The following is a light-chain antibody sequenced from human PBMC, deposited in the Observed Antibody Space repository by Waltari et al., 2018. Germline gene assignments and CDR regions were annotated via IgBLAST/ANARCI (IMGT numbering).Light chain of an antibody. J-gene: IGLJ1*01. V-gene: IGLV1-47*01. Sequence: QSVLTQPPSASETPGQRVTIPCSGSHSNPGRNYLYCYQQLPGRAPKLLIYRNNQRPSGVPDRFSGSKYGTSASLAISGLRSEDEGVYYCAAWDESHYVFGPGTEVTVL. CDR1: HSNPGRNY. CDR2: RNN. CDR3: AAWDESHYV.